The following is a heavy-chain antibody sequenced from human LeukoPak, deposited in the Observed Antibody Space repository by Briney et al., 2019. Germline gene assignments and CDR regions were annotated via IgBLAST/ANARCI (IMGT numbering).Heavy chain of an antibody. CDR2: IYHSGST. D-gene: IGHD3-22*01. CDR1: GYSISSGYY. CDR3: ACQTGQYYYDSSGYYYP. Sequence: SETLSLTCAVSGYSISSGYYWGWIGQPPGKGLEWIGSIYHSGSTYYNPSPKSRVTISVDTSKNQFSLKLSSVTAADTAVYYCACQTGQYYYDSSGYYYPWGQGTLVTVSS. V-gene: IGHV4-38-2*01. J-gene: IGHJ5*02.